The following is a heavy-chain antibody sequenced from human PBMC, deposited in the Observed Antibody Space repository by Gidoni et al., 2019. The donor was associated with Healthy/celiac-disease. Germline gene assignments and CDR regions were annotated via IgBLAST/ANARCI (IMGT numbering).Heavy chain of an antibody. CDR1: GGSISSYY. D-gene: IGHD3-10*01. J-gene: IGHJ4*02. CDR2: IYYSGST. V-gene: IGHV4-59*01. Sequence: QVQLQESGPGLVKPSETLSLTCTVSGGSISSYYWSWIRQPPGKGLEWIGYIYYSGSTNYNPSLKSRVTISVDTSKNQFALKLSSVTAADTAVYYCARVGGTMVQGVIIFDYWGQGTLVTVSS. CDR3: ARVGGTMVQGVIIFDY.